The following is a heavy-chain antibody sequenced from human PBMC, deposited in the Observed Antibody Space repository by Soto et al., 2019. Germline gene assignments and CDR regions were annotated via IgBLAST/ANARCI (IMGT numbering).Heavy chain of an antibody. Sequence: GGSLRLSCAASAFTFSSYAMSWVRRAPGEGLEWVSAISGSGGSTYYADSVKGRFTISRDNFKNTLYLQMNSLRAEDTAVYYCAKAGSDFWSGLMDVWGKGTTVTVSS. D-gene: IGHD3-3*01. CDR2: ISGSGGST. CDR1: AFTFSSYA. V-gene: IGHV3-23*01. CDR3: AKAGSDFWSGLMDV. J-gene: IGHJ6*03.